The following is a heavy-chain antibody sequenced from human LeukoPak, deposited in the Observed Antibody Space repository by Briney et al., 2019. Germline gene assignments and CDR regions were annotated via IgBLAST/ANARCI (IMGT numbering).Heavy chain of an antibody. J-gene: IGHJ4*02. CDR2: IKQDGSEK. CDR3: ARDQGDIVATIIPNPFDY. V-gene: IGHV3-7*04. CDR1: GFTFSSYW. D-gene: IGHD5-12*01. Sequence: GWSLRLSCAASGFTFSSYWMSWVRQAPGKGLAWVANIKQDGSEKYYVDSVKGRFTISRDNAKNSLYLQMNSLRAEDTAVYYCARDQGDIVATIIPNPFDYWGQGTLVTVSS.